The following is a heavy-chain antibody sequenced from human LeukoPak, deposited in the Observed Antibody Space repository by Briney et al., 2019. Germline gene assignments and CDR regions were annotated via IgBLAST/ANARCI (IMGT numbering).Heavy chain of an antibody. Sequence: GASVKVSCKASGYTFTSYDINWVRQATGHGLEWMGWMNPNSGNTGYAQKFQGRVTITRNTSISTAYMELSSLRSEDTAVYYCARGHIFGVGKSLYNWFDPWGQGTLVTVSS. V-gene: IGHV1-8*03. CDR1: GYTFTSYD. CDR2: MNPNSGNT. J-gene: IGHJ5*02. CDR3: ARGHIFGVGKSLYNWFDP. D-gene: IGHD3-3*01.